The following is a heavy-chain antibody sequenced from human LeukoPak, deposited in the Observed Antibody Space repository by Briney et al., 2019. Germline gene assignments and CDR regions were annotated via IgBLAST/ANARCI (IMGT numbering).Heavy chain of an antibody. V-gene: IGHV3-48*01. D-gene: IGHD3-10*01. CDR2: ISSSSSLI. Sequence: GGSLRLSCAAPGFTFSSYSMNWVRQAPGKGLEWVSYISSSSSLIYYADSVKGRFTISRDNAKNSLYLQMNSLRAEDTAVYYCASPGSRLRGVTDDDAFDIWGQGTMVTVSS. CDR3: ASPGSRLRGVTDDDAFDI. CDR1: GFTFSSYS. J-gene: IGHJ3*02.